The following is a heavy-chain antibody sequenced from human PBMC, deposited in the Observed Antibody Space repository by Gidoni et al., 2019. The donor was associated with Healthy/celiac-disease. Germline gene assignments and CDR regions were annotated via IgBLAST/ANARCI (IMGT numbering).Heavy chain of an antibody. CDR3: AKDLAPEETVTSGPFDY. CDR1: GFTFADYA. Sequence: EVQLVESGGGLVQPGRSLRLSCAASGFTFADYAMHWVRQAPGKGLEWVSGISWNSGSIGYADSVKGRFTISRDNAKNSLYLQMNSLRAEDTALYYCAKDLAPEETVTSGPFDYWGQGTLVTVSS. CDR2: ISWNSGSI. V-gene: IGHV3-9*01. J-gene: IGHJ4*02. D-gene: IGHD4-17*01.